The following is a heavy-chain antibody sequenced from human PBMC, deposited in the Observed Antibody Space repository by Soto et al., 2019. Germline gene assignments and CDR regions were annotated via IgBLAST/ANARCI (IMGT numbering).Heavy chain of an antibody. D-gene: IGHD4-17*01. J-gene: IGHJ3*02. V-gene: IGHV4-59*01. Sequence: SETLSLTCTVSGGSISSYYWSWIRQPPGKGLEWIGYIYYSGSTNYNPSLKSRVTISADTSKNQFSLKLSSVTAADTAVYYCATTTVGDDAFDIWGQGTMVTVSS. CDR1: GGSISSYY. CDR3: ATTTVGDDAFDI. CDR2: IYYSGST.